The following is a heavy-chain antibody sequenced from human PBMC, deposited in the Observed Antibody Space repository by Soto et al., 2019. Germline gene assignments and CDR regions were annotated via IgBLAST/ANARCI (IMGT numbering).Heavy chain of an antibody. CDR2: IDPSDSYT. CDR1: GYSFTSYW. CDR3: ARHPIFYYISGYRPRPLVF. J-gene: IGHJ4*02. D-gene: IGHD3-22*01. V-gene: IGHV5-10-1*01. Sequence: GESLKISGEGSGYSFTSYWISWVRQMPGKGLEWMGRIDPSDSYTNYSPSFQGHVTNSADKSISTAYLQWSSLKASDTAMYYCARHPIFYYISGYRPRPLVFWCQGLLVTVSS.